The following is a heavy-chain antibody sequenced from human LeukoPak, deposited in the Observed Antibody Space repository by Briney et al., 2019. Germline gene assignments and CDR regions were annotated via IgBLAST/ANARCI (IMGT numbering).Heavy chain of an antibody. CDR3: ARGVGYSYGATHYFDY. J-gene: IGHJ4*02. Sequence: SETLSLTCTVSGGSISSGGYYWSWIRQHPGKGLERIGYIYYSGSTYYNPSLKSRVTISVDTSKNQFSLKLSSVTAADTAVYYCARGVGYSYGATHYFDYWGQGTLVTVSS. V-gene: IGHV4-31*03. CDR2: IYYSGST. D-gene: IGHD5-18*01. CDR1: GGSISSGGYY.